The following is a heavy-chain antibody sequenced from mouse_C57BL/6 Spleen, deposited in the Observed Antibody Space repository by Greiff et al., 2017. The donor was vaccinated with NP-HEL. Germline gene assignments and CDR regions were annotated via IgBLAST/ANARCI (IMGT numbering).Heavy chain of an antibody. CDR2: ISDGGSYT. Sequence: EVHLVESGGGLVKPGGSLKLSCAASGFTFSSYAMSWVRQTPEKRLAWVATISDGGSYTYYPDNVKGRFTISRDNAKNNLYLQMSHLKSEDTAMYYCAREGNYGSSLLAMDYWGQGTSVTVSS. D-gene: IGHD1-1*01. CDR1: GFTFSSYA. J-gene: IGHJ4*01. CDR3: AREGNYGSSLLAMDY. V-gene: IGHV5-4*01.